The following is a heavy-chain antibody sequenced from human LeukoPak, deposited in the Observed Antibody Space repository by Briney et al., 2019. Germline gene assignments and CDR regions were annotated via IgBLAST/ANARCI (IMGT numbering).Heavy chain of an antibody. Sequence: SGTLSLTCTVSGGSISSYYWSWIRQPPGKGLEWISYIYHTGTTDPNPSLKSRVTISLDTSKNQFSLKMSSVTAADTAVYYCARRWVYDKRAFDAWGQGTMVTVSS. D-gene: IGHD3-16*01. CDR1: GGSISSYY. J-gene: IGHJ3*01. CDR2: IYHTGTT. V-gene: IGHV4-59*08. CDR3: ARRWVYDKRAFDA.